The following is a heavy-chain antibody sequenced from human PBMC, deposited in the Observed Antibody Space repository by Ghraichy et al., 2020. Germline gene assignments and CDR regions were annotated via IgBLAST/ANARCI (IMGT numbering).Heavy chain of an antibody. D-gene: IGHD3-3*01. CDR1: GFTFSNYA. J-gene: IGHJ4*02. V-gene: IGHV3-23*01. Sequence: GESLNISCAASGFTFSNYAMSWVRQAPGKGLEWVSSVSGSGGSTYYADSVKGRFTISRDNSKNTLYLQMNSLRAEDTAMYYCAKDDLPNRKYNTFRSGFCDYWGQGTLVTVPS. CDR2: VSGSGGST. CDR3: AKDDLPNRKYNTFRSGFCDY.